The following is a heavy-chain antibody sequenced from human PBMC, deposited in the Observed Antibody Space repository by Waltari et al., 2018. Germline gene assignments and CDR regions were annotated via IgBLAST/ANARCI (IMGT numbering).Heavy chain of an antibody. V-gene: IGHV3-30*04. CDR3: ARDYCDRTNCHGMDV. CDR1: EFTFRSYA. D-gene: IGHD3-22*01. Sequence: QVQLVESGGGVVQPGRSLRLSCSASEFTFRSYAMHWVRQAPGKGLEWVAVISYNGRNIYYVDSVKGRFTISRDNSKKMLYLQMNSLRAEDTAVYYCARDYCDRTNCHGMDVWGQGTTVTVSS. CDR2: ISYNGRNI. J-gene: IGHJ6*02.